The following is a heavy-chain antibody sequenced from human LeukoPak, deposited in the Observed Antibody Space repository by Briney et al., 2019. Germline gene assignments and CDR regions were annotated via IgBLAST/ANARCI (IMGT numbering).Heavy chain of an antibody. D-gene: IGHD2-2*01. CDR1: GDSVSSNSVT. CDR2: TYYRSTWYN. Sequence: SQTLSLTCAISGDSVSSNSVTRNWIRQSPSRGLEWLGRTYYRSTWYNDYAVSVRGRITVNPDTSKNQFSLHLNSVTPEDTAVYYCARRLTQYDCFDPWGQGILVTVSS. V-gene: IGHV6-1*01. J-gene: IGHJ5*02. CDR3: ARRLTQYDCFDP.